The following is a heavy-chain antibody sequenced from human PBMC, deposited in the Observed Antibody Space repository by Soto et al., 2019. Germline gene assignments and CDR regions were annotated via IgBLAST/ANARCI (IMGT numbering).Heavy chain of an antibody. CDR2: IFFNGGA. V-gene: IGHV4-39*01. D-gene: IGHD2-15*01. J-gene: IGHJ5*02. CDR1: GGSLSSTSYY. CDR3: ARGDYCSGGSCYFNWFDP. Sequence: SETLSLTCTVSGGSLSSTSYYWAWIRQPPGKVLEWIGSIFFNGGAYYTPSLESRVTISVDTSKKKLSLKLRSVTAADTAAYYCARGDYCSGGSCYFNWFDPWGQGTLVTVSS.